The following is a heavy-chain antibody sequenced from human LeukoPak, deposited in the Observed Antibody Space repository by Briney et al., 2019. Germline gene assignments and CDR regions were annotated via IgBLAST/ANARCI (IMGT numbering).Heavy chain of an antibody. CDR3: ARDHNTGWSGDYWYFDL. CDR1: GFIFSDNY. V-gene: IGHV3-11*01. J-gene: IGHJ2*01. Sequence: PGGSLRLSCAASGFIFSDNYMSWIRQAPGKGLEWVSYISRSGNTIYYADSVKGRFTISRDNAKNSLYLQMNSLRAEDTAVYYCARDHNTGWSGDYWYFDLWGRGTLVTVSS. CDR2: ISRSGNTI. D-gene: IGHD6-19*01.